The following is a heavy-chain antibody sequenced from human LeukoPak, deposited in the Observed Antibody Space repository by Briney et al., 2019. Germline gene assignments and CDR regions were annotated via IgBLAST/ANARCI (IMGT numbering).Heavy chain of an antibody. Sequence: ASVKVSCKASGYTFTGYYMHWVRQAPGQGLEWMGWINPNSGGTNYAQKFQGRVTMTRDTSISTAYMELSRLRSDDTAVYYCARGWGGSSRALGDYWGQGTLVTVSS. V-gene: IGHV1-2*02. CDR3: ARGWGGSSRALGDY. J-gene: IGHJ4*02. CDR2: INPNSGGT. CDR1: GYTFTGYY. D-gene: IGHD6-13*01.